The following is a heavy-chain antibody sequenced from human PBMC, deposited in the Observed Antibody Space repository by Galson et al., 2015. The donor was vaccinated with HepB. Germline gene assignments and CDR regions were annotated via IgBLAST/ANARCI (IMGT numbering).Heavy chain of an antibody. CDR3: ARFGLTFGGVEGLDV. V-gene: IGHV1-69*06. Sequence: SVKVSCKASGGTFSNYGITWVRQAPGEGPEWMGGITLTFGTTDYGQKFQGRLTITADKSTSTSYMELRSLTSEDTAIYYCARFGLTFGGVEGLDVWGQGTTVIVSS. CDR1: GGTFSNYG. J-gene: IGHJ6*02. D-gene: IGHD3-16*01. CDR2: ITLTFGTT.